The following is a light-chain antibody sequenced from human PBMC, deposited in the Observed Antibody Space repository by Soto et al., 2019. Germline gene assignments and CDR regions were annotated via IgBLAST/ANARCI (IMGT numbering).Light chain of an antibody. J-gene: IGKJ1*01. Sequence: EIVLTQSPGTLSLSPGERATLSCRASQSVSNNYLAWYQQKPGQAPRLLIYGASNRATGIPDRFSGSRSGTDFSLTISSLQPEDFATYYCQQSYLMPWTFGLGTKVDIK. CDR1: QSVSNNY. CDR3: QQSYLMPWT. CDR2: GAS. V-gene: IGKV3-20*01.